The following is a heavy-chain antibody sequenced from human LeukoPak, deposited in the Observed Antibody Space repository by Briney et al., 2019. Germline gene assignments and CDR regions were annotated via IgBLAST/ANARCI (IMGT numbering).Heavy chain of an antibody. D-gene: IGHD5-12*01. CDR3: ARDVDIVATAPDY. J-gene: IGHJ4*02. CDR1: GFTFSSYG. V-gene: IGHV3-33*01. Sequence: GGSLRLSCAASGFTFSSYGMHWVRQAPGKGLEWVAVIWYDGSNKYYADSVKGRFTISRDNSKNTLYLQMNSLRAEDTAVYYCARDVDIVATAPDYWGQGTLVTVSS. CDR2: IWYDGSNK.